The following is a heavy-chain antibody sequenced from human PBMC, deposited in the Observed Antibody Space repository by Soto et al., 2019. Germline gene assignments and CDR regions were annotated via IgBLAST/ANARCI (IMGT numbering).Heavy chain of an antibody. CDR3: ARDRRGYCSGGSCYPVFDY. Sequence: ASVKVSCKASGGTFSSYAISWVRQAPGQGLEWMGGIIPIFGTANYAQKFQGRVTITADESTSTAYMELSSLRSEDTAVYYCARDRRGYCSGGSCYPVFDYWGQGTLVTVSS. J-gene: IGHJ4*02. CDR1: GGTFSSYA. D-gene: IGHD2-15*01. V-gene: IGHV1-69*13. CDR2: IIPIFGTA.